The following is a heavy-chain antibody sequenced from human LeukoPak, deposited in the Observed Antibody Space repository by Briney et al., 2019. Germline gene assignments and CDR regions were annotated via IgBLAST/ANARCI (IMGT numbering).Heavy chain of an antibody. V-gene: IGHV1-18*01. CDR2: MSAYNGNT. Sequence: ASVKVSCKASGYTFTSYGISWVRQAPGQGLEWMGWMSAYNGNTDYAQKFQGRFTITTDTSTSTAYMELKSLRSDDTAVYYCARDLPDLTYSYDSDGLDYWGQGTLVTVSS. J-gene: IGHJ4*02. D-gene: IGHD3-22*01. CDR3: ARDLPDLTYSYDSDGLDY. CDR1: GYTFTSYG.